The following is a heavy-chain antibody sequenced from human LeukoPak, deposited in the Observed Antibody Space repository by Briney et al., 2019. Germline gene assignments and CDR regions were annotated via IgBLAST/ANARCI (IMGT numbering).Heavy chain of an antibody. CDR3: ARDHAAFHGFDI. CDR2: IYTSGST. V-gene: IGHV4-4*07. Sequence: KPSETLSLTCTVSGVSISSYHWSWIRQPAGKGLEWIGSIYTSGSTNYNPSLKSRVTMSVDTSKNQFSLMLSSVTAADTAVYYCARDHAAFHGFDIWGQGTMVTVSS. J-gene: IGHJ3*02. D-gene: IGHD6-25*01. CDR1: GVSISSYH.